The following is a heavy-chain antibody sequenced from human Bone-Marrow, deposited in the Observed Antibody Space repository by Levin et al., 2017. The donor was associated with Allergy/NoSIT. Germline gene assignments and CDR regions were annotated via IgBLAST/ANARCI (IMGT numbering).Heavy chain of an antibody. Sequence: LPGGSLRLSCAASGITVSSNYMTWVRQAPGKGLEWVSGIYSASSTYYADSVKGRLTISRDSSKNTLFLQMNSLRAEDTAVYYCARDFRFGPDYYYYYMDVWGKGTTVTVSS. CDR1: GITVSSNY. CDR3: ARDFRFGPDYYYYYMDV. D-gene: IGHD3-16*01. J-gene: IGHJ6*03. CDR2: IYSASST. V-gene: IGHV3-66*02.